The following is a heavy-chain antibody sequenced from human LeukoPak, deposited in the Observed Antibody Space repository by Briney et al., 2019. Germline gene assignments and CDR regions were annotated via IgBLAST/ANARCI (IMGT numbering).Heavy chain of an antibody. CDR3: ARGTSSWYPYYYGMDV. D-gene: IGHD6-13*01. Sequence: PSETLSLTCTVSGGSISSYYWSWIRQPAGKGLEWIGRIYTSGSTNYNPSLKSRVTMSVDTSKNQFSLKLSSVTAADTAVYYCARGTSSWYPYYYGMDVWGQGTTVTVSS. CDR2: IYTSGST. J-gene: IGHJ6*02. V-gene: IGHV4-4*07. CDR1: GGSISSYY.